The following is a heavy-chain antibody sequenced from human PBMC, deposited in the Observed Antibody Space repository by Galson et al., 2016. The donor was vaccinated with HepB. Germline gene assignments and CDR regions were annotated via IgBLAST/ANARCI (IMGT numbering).Heavy chain of an antibody. J-gene: IGHJ4*02. D-gene: IGHD6-13*01. V-gene: IGHV3-9*01. CDR2: ITYNGDKI. Sequence: SLRLSCAASGFTFDGCVMHWVRQAPGKGLEWVSSITYNGDKIGYADSVKGRFTISRDNAKNSLYLQMNSLRPEDTALYYCTKDSLIYSSSWYSFHYGGQGTLGTVAS. CDR3: TKDSLIYSSSWYSFHY. CDR1: GFTFDGCV.